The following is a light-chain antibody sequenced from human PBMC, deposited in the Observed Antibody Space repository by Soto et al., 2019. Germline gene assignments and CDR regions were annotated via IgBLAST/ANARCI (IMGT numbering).Light chain of an antibody. Sequence: QSALTQPPSASGSPGQSVTISCTGTSSDVGGYNYVSWYQQYPGKAPKLMIYEVSKRPSGVPDRFSGSKSGNTASLIVSGLQAEDEADYYCCSSVGSNYVFGTGTKVTVL. CDR1: SSDVGGYNY. CDR2: EVS. V-gene: IGLV2-8*01. CDR3: CSSVGSNYV. J-gene: IGLJ1*01.